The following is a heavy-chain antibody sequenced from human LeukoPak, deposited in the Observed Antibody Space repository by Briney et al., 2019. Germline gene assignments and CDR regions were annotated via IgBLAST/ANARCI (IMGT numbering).Heavy chain of an antibody. CDR3: ASLVGATYPFDY. CDR1: GYSFTSYW. D-gene: IGHD1-26*01. Sequence: GESLKIPCKGPGYSFTSYWIGWVRQMPGKGLEWMGIIYPGDSDTRYSPSFQGQVTISADKSIGTAYLQWSSLKASDTAMYDCASLVGATYPFDYWGQGTLVTVSS. V-gene: IGHV5-51*01. J-gene: IGHJ4*02. CDR2: IYPGDSDT.